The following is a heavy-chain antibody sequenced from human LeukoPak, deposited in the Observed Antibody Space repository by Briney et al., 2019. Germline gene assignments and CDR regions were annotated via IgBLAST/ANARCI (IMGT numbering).Heavy chain of an antibody. J-gene: IGHJ4*02. CDR2: ISWNSGSI. CDR1: GFTFDDYA. Sequence: PGGSLRLSCAASGFTFDDYAMHWVRQAPGKGLEWVSGISWNSGSIGYADSVKGRFTISRDNAKNSLYLQMNSLRAEDTAVYYCASHVGYWGQGTLVTVSS. CDR3: ASHVGY. V-gene: IGHV3-9*01. D-gene: IGHD1-26*01.